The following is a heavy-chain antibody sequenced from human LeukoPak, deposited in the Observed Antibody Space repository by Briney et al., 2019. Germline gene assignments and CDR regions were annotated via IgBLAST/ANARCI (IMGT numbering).Heavy chain of an antibody. V-gene: IGHV3-73*01. CDR3: TKVPQYCCGGSCDV. CDR1: GFTFSGSA. J-gene: IGHJ6*04. D-gene: IGHD2-15*01. CDR2: IRSKANSYAT. Sequence: VGSLRLSCAASGFTFSGSAMHWVRQASGKGLEWVGRIRSKANSYATAYAASVKGRFTISRDDSKNTAYLQMNSLKTEDTAVYYCTKVPQYCCGGSCDVWGKGTTVTVSS.